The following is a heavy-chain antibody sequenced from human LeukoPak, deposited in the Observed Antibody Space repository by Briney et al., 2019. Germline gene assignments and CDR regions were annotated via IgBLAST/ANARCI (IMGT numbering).Heavy chain of an antibody. CDR1: GFTFTTYA. CDR2: TSFDESNK. J-gene: IGHJ4*02. Sequence: GSLRLSCAASGFTFTTYAMHWVRQAPGKGLEWVAFTSFDESNKFYADSVEGRFTISRDNSKNTLFLQMHNLRVDDTAIYYCAVVAGRFPPDYWGQGTLVTVSS. D-gene: IGHD6-19*01. V-gene: IGHV3-30-3*01. CDR3: AVVAGRFPPDY.